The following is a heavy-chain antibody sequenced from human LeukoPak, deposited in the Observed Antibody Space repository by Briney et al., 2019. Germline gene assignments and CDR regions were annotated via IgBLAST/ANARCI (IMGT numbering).Heavy chain of an antibody. Sequence: PGRSLRLSCATSGFSFSTNGMHWVRQAPGKGLEWVAVIRYDGSNKDYADSVKGRFTISRDNSKNTLYLQMNSLRAEDTAVYYCARDWPLGKTRPNNWLDPWGRGTLVTVSS. CDR1: GFSFSTNG. CDR3: ARDWPLGKTRPNNWLDP. CDR2: IRYDGSNK. V-gene: IGHV3-33*01. J-gene: IGHJ5*02.